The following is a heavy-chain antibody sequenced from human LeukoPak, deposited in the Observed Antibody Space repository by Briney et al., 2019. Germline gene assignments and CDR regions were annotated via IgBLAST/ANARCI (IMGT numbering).Heavy chain of an antibody. V-gene: IGHV3-30*02. J-gene: IGHJ5*02. D-gene: IGHD3-3*01. CDR2: IQNDGSTI. CDR3: WKERSGSYVHAFDP. CDR1: GFTYSHYG. Sequence: GGSLRLSCAASGFTYSHYGMHWVRQAPGKGLEWVAFIQNDGSTIFYADSVKGRFTISRDNSKNTLYLQMNSLRTDDTAVYYCWKERSGSYVHAFDPWGQGTLVTVSS.